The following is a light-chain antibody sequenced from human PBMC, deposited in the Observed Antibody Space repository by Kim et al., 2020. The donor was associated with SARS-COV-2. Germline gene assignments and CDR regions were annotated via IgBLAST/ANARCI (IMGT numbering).Light chain of an antibody. CDR2: AAS. V-gene: IGKV1-39*01. CDR1: QIISSF. Sequence: DIQMTQSPPSLSASVGDRVTITCRASQIISSFLNWYQQKAGQAPKLLIYAASSLQSGVPSRFSGSGSGTDFTLTISSLQPEDFATYYCQQSYTTPRTFGQGTKVDIK. J-gene: IGKJ1*01. CDR3: QQSYTTPRT.